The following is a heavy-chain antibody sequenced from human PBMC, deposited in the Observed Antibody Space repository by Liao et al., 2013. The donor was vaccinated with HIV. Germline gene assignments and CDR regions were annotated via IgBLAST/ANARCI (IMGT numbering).Heavy chain of an antibody. CDR3: ARSKLERQFYYYYYMDV. Sequence: QVQLQESGPGLVKPSETLSLTCTVSGGSISSYYWSWIRQPAGKGLEWIGRIYVSGSTNYNPSLKSRVTISVDRSKNQFSLKLSSVTAADTAVYYCARSKLERQFYYYYYMDVWGKGTTVTVSS. D-gene: IGHD1-1*01. V-gene: IGHV4-4*07. CDR1: GGSISSYY. J-gene: IGHJ6*03. CDR2: IYVSGST.